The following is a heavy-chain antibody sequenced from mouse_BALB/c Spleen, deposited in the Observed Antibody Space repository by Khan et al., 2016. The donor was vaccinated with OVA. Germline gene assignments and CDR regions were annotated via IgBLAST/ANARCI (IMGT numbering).Heavy chain of an antibody. D-gene: IGHD1-1*01. V-gene: IGHV3-2*02. CDR1: GYSITSGYA. CDR2: ISYSGGT. J-gene: IGHJ2*01. Sequence: EVQLVEPGPGLVKPSQSLSLTCTVTGYSITSGYAWNWIRQFPGNKLEWMGYISYSGGTSYNPSLKSRISITRDTSKNQFFLQLNSVTTEDTATYYCARGNYYGYYFDYWGQGTTLTVSS. CDR3: ARGNYYGYYFDY.